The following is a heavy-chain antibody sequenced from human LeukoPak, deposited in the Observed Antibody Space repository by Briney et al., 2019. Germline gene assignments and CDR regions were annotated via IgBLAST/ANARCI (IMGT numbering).Heavy chain of an antibody. Sequence: SETLSLTCTVSGGSISSYYWSWIRQPPGKGLEWIGYIYYSGSTNYNPSLKSRVTISVDTSKNQFSLKLSSMTAADTAVYYCARIPSLVSFDYWGQGALVTVSS. D-gene: IGHD3-16*01. CDR1: GGSISSYY. V-gene: IGHV4-59*01. J-gene: IGHJ4*02. CDR2: IYYSGST. CDR3: ARIPSLVSFDY.